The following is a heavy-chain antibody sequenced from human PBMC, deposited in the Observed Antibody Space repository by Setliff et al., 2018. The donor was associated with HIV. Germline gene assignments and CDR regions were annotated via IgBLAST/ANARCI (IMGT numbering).Heavy chain of an antibody. Sequence: LSLTCSVSGVSISSFYWSWVRQAPGKGLEWIGNMFHSGDTKYNPSLKSRVTISVDTSKNQFFLKLTSLSAADTAVYYCARDRIEVVVDGPHDVFDVWGRGTTVTVSS. V-gene: IGHV4-59*12. D-gene: IGHD2-15*01. CDR1: GVSISSFY. CDR3: ARDRIEVVVDGPHDVFDV. CDR2: MFHSGDT. J-gene: IGHJ3*01.